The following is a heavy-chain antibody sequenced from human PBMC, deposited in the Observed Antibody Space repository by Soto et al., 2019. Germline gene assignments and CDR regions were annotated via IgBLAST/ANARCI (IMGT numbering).Heavy chain of an antibody. CDR1: GFTFSSYL. V-gene: IGHV3-74*01. CDR3: ARESTTGYYVRDV. J-gene: IGHJ6*02. Sequence: GGSLRLSCAASGFTFSSYLMHWVRQAPGKGLVWVSRINSDGSSTSYADSVKGRFTISRDNAKNTLYLQMNSLGAEDTAVYYCARESTTGYYVRDVWGQGTTVT. CDR2: INSDGSST. D-gene: IGHD3-9*01.